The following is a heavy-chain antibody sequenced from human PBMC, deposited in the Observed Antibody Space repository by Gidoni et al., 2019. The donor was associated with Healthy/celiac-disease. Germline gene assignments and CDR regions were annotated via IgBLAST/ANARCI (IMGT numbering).Heavy chain of an antibody. D-gene: IGHD3-10*01. CDR2: INSDGSST. V-gene: IGHV3-74*01. J-gene: IGHJ5*02. Sequence: EVQLVESGGGLVQPGGSLRLSCASSGLTFSSYWMHWVRQAPWKGLVWVSRINSDGSSTSYADSVKGRFTISRDNAKNTLYLQMNSLRAEDTAVYYCARDRGRALGNWFDPWGQGTLVTVSS. CDR3: ARDRGRALGNWFDP. CDR1: GLTFSSYW.